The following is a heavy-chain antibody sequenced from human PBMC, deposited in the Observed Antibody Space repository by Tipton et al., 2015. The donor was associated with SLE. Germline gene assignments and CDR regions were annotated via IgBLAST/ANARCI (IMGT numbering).Heavy chain of an antibody. CDR3: ARARRTTSSHFDY. V-gene: IGHV4-31*02. J-gene: IGHJ4*02. Sequence: LRLSCTVSGGPLNHGGYYWSWIRQHPGKGLEWIGYIYHTGSTYYNPSLESRLTISIDTSKNQFSLRLTSMTPADTALYYCARARRTTSSHFDYWGQGTLVTVSS. D-gene: IGHD1-14*01. CDR2: IYHTGST. CDR1: GGPLNHGGYY.